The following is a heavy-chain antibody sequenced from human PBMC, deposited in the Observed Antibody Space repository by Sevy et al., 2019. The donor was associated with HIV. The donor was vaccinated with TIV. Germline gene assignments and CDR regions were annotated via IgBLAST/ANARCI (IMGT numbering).Heavy chain of an antibody. J-gene: IGHJ6*02. CDR2: ISSSSSTI. CDR3: ARDDGGTRFGEFSVFYYGMDV. Sequence: GGSLRLSCAASGFTFSTYSMSWVRQAPGTGLEWVSYISSSSSTIYYGDSVKGRFTISRDNAKNSLYLQMNSLRDEDTAVYYCARDDGGTRFGEFSVFYYGMDVRGQGTTVTVSS. CDR1: GFTFSTYS. V-gene: IGHV3-48*02. D-gene: IGHD3-10*01.